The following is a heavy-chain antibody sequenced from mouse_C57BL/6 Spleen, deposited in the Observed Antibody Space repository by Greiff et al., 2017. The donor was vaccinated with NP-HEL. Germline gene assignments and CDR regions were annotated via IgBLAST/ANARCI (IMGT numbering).Heavy chain of an antibody. V-gene: IGHV1-61*01. CDR1: GYTFTSYW. J-gene: IGHJ2*01. CDR3: ARRSSGYLDY. D-gene: IGHD3-2*02. CDR2: IYPSDSET. Sequence: QVQLQQPGAELVRPGSSVKLSCKASGYTFTSYWMDWVKQRPGQGLEWIGNIYPSDSETHYNQKFKDKATLTVDKSSSTAYMQLSSLTSEDSAVYYCARRSSGYLDYWGQGTTLTVSS.